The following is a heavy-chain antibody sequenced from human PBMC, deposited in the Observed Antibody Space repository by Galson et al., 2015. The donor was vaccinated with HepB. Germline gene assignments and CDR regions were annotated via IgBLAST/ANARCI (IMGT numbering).Heavy chain of an antibody. D-gene: IGHD3-22*01. V-gene: IGHV3-30-3*01. Sequence: SLRLSCAASGFTFSSYAMHWVRQAPGKGLEWVAVISYDGSNKYYADSVKGRFTISRDNSKNTLYLQMNSLRAEDTAVYYCARDTGPYDSSGYPGRWGQGTLVTVSS. J-gene: IGHJ4*02. CDR2: ISYDGSNK. CDR3: ARDTGPYDSSGYPGR. CDR1: GFTFSSYA.